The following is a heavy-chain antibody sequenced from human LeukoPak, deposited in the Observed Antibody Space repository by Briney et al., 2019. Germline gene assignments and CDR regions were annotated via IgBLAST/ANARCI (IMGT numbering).Heavy chain of an antibody. Sequence: KAGGSLRLSCAASGFTVSSNYMSWVRQAPGKGLEWVSVIYSGGSTYYADSVKGRFTISRDNSKNTLYLQMNSLRAEDTAVYYCAGSRIAARRFDYWGQGTLVTVSS. V-gene: IGHV3-53*01. D-gene: IGHD6-6*01. J-gene: IGHJ4*02. CDR3: AGSRIAARRFDY. CDR1: GFTVSSNY. CDR2: IYSGGST.